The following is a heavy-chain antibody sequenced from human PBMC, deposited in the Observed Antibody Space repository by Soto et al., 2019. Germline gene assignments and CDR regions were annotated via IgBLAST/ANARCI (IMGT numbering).Heavy chain of an antibody. CDR3: AGVCRDSSSSDGRFAY. Sequence: VKVSCKASGYPVTIYGISWVRQTPGQGLEWMGWISAYNGNTNYEQKLQGRVTMTTDTSTSTAYMELRSLRSDDMAVYYCAGVCRDSSSSDGRFAYWGQRTLVPVPS. D-gene: IGHD6-6*01. CDR1: GYPVTIYG. CDR2: ISAYNGNT. V-gene: IGHV1-18*03. J-gene: IGHJ4*02.